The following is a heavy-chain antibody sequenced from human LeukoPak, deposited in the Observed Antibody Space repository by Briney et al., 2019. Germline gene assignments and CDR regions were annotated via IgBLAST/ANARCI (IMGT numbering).Heavy chain of an antibody. D-gene: IGHD4-23*01. J-gene: IGHJ4*02. CDR3: ARDGDSGPTYGGISHY. V-gene: IGHV1-2*02. Sequence: GASVKVSCKASGYTFTGYYMHWVRQAPGQGPEWIGWINPNSCGTNYAQKFQGRVTMTRDTSISTAYMELSRLRSDDTAVYYCARDGDSGPTYGGISHYWGQGTLVTVSS. CDR1: GYTFTGYY. CDR2: INPNSCGT.